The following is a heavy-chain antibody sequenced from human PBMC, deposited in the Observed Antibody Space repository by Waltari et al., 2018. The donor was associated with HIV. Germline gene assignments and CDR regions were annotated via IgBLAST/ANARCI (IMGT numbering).Heavy chain of an antibody. V-gene: IGHV1-69*01. CDR1: GGTFSSYA. J-gene: IGHJ6*02. CDR2: IIPAVGTA. Sequence: QVQLVQSGAEVKTPGSSVRVSCKVSGGTFSSYATNWVRQAPRQGLEWMGGIIPAVGTANYAERFQGRVTITADEYTSTAYMDLSSLRSEDTAVYFCARDHRGNKLLYGMDVWGQGTTVTV. CDR3: ARDHRGNKLLYGMDV.